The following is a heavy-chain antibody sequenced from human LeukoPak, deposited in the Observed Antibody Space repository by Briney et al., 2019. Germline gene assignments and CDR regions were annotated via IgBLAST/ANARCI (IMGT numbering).Heavy chain of an antibody. CDR3: AREPHQGRDYYDSTPLGY. CDR2: IYHSGST. D-gene: IGHD3-22*01. V-gene: IGHV4-38-2*02. J-gene: IGHJ4*02. Sequence: SGTLSLTCTVSGYSISSGYYWGWIRQPPGKGLEWIGSIYHSGSTYYNPSLKSRVTISVDTSKNQFSLKLSSVTAADTAVYYCAREPHQGRDYYDSTPLGYWGQGTLVTVSS. CDR1: GYSISSGYY.